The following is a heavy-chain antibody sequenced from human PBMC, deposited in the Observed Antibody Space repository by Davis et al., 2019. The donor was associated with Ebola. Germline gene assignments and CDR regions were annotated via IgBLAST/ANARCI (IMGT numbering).Heavy chain of an antibody. CDR2: IWYEGSNK. J-gene: IGHJ6*02. V-gene: IGHV3-33*01. D-gene: IGHD2-2*01. CDR1: GFTFSSNG. Sequence: GGPWRPPGPAPGFTFSSNGMHWVRQAPGKGLEGGAVIWYEGSNKYNADSVKGRFTISRDNSKNTLYLQMNSLRAEDTAVYYCARDLSCSSASCYFRGYYYYGMDVWGQGTTVTVSS. CDR3: ARDLSCSSASCYFRGYYYYGMDV.